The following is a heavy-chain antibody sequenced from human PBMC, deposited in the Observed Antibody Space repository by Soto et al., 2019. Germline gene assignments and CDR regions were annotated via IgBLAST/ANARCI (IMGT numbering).Heavy chain of an antibody. D-gene: IGHD3-16*02. CDR2: IRSSSSYI. CDR1: GSTFSSYT. V-gene: IGHV3-21*01. Sequence: GYLSLSCVHSGSTFSSYTMSWVRHAPGKGLEWVSSIRSSSSYIYYADSVKGRFTISRDNAKNSLYLQMNSLRAEDMAVYYCASYGYVGGSDQNNWFDPWGQGTLVTVS. J-gene: IGHJ5*02. CDR3: ASYGYVGGSDQNNWFDP.